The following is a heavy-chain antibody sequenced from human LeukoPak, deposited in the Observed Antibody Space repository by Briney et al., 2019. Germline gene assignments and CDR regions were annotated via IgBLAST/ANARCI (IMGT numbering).Heavy chain of an antibody. J-gene: IGHJ4*02. CDR1: GFTFSSYA. CDR3: AKSRLRITMIVVGLFDY. V-gene: IGHV3-23*01. D-gene: IGHD3-22*01. CDR2: ISGSGGST. Sequence: GGSLRLSCAASGFTFSSYAMSWVRQAPGKGLEWVSAISGSGGSTYYADSVKGRFTISRDNSKNTLYLQMNSLRAEDTAVYYCAKSRLRITMIVVGLFDYWGQGTLVTVSS.